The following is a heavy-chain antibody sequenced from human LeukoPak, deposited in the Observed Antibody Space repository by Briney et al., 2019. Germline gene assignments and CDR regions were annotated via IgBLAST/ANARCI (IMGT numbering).Heavy chain of an antibody. D-gene: IGHD1-26*01. V-gene: IGHV1-69*13. J-gene: IGHJ4*02. CDR1: GGTFSSYA. CDR2: IIPIFGTA. CDR3: ARGMVVGATTLGFDY. Sequence: SVKVSCKASGGTFSSYAISWVRQAPGQGLEWMGGIIPIFGTANYAQKFQGRVTITADESTSTAYMELSSLRSEDTAVYYCARGMVVGATTLGFDYWGQGTLVTVSS.